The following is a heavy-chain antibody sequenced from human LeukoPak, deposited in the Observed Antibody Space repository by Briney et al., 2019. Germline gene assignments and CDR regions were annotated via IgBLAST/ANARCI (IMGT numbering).Heavy chain of an antibody. CDR1: GFTFSSYA. CDR2: IYSGGST. J-gene: IGHJ3*02. Sequence: GGSLRLSCAASGFTFSSYAMHWVRQAPGKGLDWVSVIYSGGSTFYADSVKGRFTISRDNSKNTVYLQMNSLRAEDTAVYYCARDASPYCSSPSCYENDAFDIWGQGTVVTVSS. CDR3: ARDASPYCSSPSCYENDAFDI. V-gene: IGHV3-53*01. D-gene: IGHD2-2*01.